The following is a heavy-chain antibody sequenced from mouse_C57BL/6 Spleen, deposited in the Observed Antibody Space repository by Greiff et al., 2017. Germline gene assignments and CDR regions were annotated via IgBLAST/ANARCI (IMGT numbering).Heavy chain of an antibody. CDR1: GYTFTSYG. CDR3: ARSYYYGSSHWYFDV. Sequence: QVQLQQSGAELARPGASVKLSCKASGYTFTSYGISWVKQRTGQGLEWIGEIYPRSGNTYYNEKFKGKATLTADKSSSPAYMELRSLTSDDSAVYFCARSYYYGSSHWYFDVWGTGTTVTVSS. D-gene: IGHD1-1*01. V-gene: IGHV1-81*01. CDR2: IYPRSGNT. J-gene: IGHJ1*03.